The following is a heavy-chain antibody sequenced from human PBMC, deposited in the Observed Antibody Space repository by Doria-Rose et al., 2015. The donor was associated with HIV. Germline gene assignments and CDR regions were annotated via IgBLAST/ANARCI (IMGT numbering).Heavy chain of an antibody. CDR2: MNPNSGNT. D-gene: IGHD3-10*01. V-gene: IGHV1-8*01. Sequence: QVQLVQSGAEVKRPGASVKVSCKASGYTFISYDINWVRQAPGQGLEWMGWMNPNSGNTGYARNFQGRVSMTRNNSIRTAYMELSGLRSEDTAVYFCARGLTYSYGSGNYWGAFDIWGQGTMV. CDR3: ARGLTYSYGSGNYWGAFDI. CDR1: GYTFISYD. J-gene: IGHJ3*02.